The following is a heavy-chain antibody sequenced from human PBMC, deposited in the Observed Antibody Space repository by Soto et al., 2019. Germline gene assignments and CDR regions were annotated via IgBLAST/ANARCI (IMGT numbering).Heavy chain of an antibody. D-gene: IGHD5-18*01. Sequence: SETLSLTCSVSGGPLSSSSYYWGWIRQAPGKGLEWLATIYYTGYTYHNPSLKSHVTISVDTSKDQFSLELTSVTAADTALYYCAGDIRGYSRALDNWGQGTQVTVSS. J-gene: IGHJ4*02. CDR3: AGDIRGYSRALDN. CDR2: IYYTGYT. V-gene: IGHV4-39*02. CDR1: GGPLSSSSYY.